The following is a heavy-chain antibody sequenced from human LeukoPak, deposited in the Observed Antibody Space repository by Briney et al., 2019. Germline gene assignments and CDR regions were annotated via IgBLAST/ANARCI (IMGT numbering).Heavy chain of an antibody. Sequence: GGALRLSCAASEFTFSNDWRYWVRQAPGEGLERGANMNQDGGKIHYVDSVKGRFAISRDNAKNSLYLQMSSLRAEDTAVYYCARGKGNDAIFEYWGQGTLVTVSS. J-gene: IGHJ4*02. CDR2: MNQDGGKI. D-gene: IGHD1-1*01. V-gene: IGHV3-7*01. CDR3: ARGKGNDAIFEY. CDR1: EFTFSNDW.